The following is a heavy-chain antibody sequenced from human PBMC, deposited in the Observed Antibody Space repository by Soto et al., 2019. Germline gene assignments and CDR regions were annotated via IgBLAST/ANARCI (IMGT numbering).Heavy chain of an antibody. CDR3: ARGMVRGVIYYYYGMDV. Sequence: SVKVSCKASGGTFSSYAISWGRQAPXQRLEWMGGIIPIFGTANYAQKFQGRVTITADESTSTAYMELSSLRPEDTAVYYCARGMVRGVIYYYYGMDVWGQGTTVTVS. CDR2: IIPIFGTA. CDR1: GGTFSSYA. D-gene: IGHD3-10*01. V-gene: IGHV1-69*13. J-gene: IGHJ6*02.